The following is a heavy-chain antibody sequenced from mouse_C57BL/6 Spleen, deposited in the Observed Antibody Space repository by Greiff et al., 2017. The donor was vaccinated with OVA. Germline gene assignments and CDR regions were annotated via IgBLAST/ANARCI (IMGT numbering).Heavy chain of an antibody. V-gene: IGHV1-67*01. CDR3: ARPTAQAYVCY. CDR2: ISTYYGDA. Sequence: VNVVESGPELVRPGVSVKISCKGSGYTFTDYAMHWVKQSHATSLEWIGVISTYYGDASYNQKFKDKATMTVDKSSSTAYMELARLTSEDSAVYDCARPTAQAYVCYWGQGTTLTVSS. CDR1: GYTFTDYA. D-gene: IGHD3-2*02. J-gene: IGHJ2*01.